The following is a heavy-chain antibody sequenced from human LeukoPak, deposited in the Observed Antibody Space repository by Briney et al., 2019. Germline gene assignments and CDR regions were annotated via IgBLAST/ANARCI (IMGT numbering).Heavy chain of an antibody. CDR3: ATSRIAAAGNRAFDI. D-gene: IGHD6-13*01. CDR2: ISAYNGNT. V-gene: IGHV1-18*01. CDR1: GYTFTSYG. J-gene: IGHJ3*02. Sequence: ASVKVPCKASGYTFTSYGISWVRQAPGQGLEWMGWISAYNGNTNYAQKLQGRVTMTTDTSTSTAYMELRSLRSDDTAVYYCATSRIAAAGNRAFDIWGQGTMVTVSS.